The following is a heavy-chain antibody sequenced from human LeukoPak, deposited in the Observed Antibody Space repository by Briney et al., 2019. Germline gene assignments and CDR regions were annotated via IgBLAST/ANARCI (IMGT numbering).Heavy chain of an antibody. V-gene: IGHV3-30*18. CDR3: AKSHCGRFSCSRVDY. J-gene: IGHJ4*02. D-gene: IGHD2-21*01. Sequence: GGSLRLSCAASGFIFSSYGMHWVRQAPGKGLEWAALISYDGSNKYYADSVKGRFTISRDTSKNTLYLQMNGLSAEDTAVYYCAKSHCGRFSCSRVDYWGQGTLVTVSS. CDR2: ISYDGSNK. CDR1: GFIFSSYG.